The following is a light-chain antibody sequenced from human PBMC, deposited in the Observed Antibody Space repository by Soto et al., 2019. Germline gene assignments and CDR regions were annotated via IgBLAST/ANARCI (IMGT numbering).Light chain of an antibody. CDR3: QRYAGSPLT. Sequence: ENVLTQSPGTLSLSPGERATLSCRASQSVNSNYFAWYQQKPGQAPRLLMYGISSRATGIPDRFSGSGSGTDFTLTISRLEPEDFAVYYCQRYAGSPLTFGGGTKVEIK. CDR1: QSVNSNY. CDR2: GIS. J-gene: IGKJ4*01. V-gene: IGKV3-20*01.